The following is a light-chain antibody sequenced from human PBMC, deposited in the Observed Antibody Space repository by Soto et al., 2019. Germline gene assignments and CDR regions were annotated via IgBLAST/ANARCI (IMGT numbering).Light chain of an antibody. CDR3: QQYRSSPPT. CDR1: QSVTYSY. Sequence: EIVLTQSPGTLSLSPGERATLSCWASQSVTYSYLAWYQQKPGQAPRLLISGASSRATGIPDRFSGSGSGTDFTLTITRMETEDFAVYYCQQYRSSPPTFGQATKVDI. J-gene: IGKJ1*01. CDR2: GAS. V-gene: IGKV3-20*01.